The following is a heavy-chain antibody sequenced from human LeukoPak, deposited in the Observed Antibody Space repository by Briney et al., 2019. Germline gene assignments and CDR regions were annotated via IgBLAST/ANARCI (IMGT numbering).Heavy chain of an antibody. V-gene: IGHV3-23*01. CDR1: GFTFKTYA. Sequence: GGSLRLSCAASGFTFKTYAMNWVRQVPGKGPEWVSSMSGSGSSTDYADSVKGRFTISRDNSKNTLYLQMNSLRAEDTAVYYCAKDSDYYDSSGYSDYWGQGTLVTVSS. J-gene: IGHJ4*02. CDR2: MSGSGSST. CDR3: AKDSDYYDSSGYSDY. D-gene: IGHD3-22*01.